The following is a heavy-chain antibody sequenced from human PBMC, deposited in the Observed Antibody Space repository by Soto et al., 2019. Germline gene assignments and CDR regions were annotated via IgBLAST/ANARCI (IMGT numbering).Heavy chain of an antibody. V-gene: IGHV3-30*04. CDR3: ARDQCFGGGRSCYYFDF. J-gene: IGHJ4*02. Sequence: QVQLVESGGGVVQPGRSLRLSCAASGFTFTTYAIHWVRQAPGKGLEWVAVISNDGRGNYYADSVKGRFTISRDNSKNTLYLQMNSLRSDDTAVYYDARDQCFGGGRSCYYFDFWGQGTLVTVSS. D-gene: IGHD2-15*01. CDR1: GFTFTTYA. CDR2: ISNDGRGN.